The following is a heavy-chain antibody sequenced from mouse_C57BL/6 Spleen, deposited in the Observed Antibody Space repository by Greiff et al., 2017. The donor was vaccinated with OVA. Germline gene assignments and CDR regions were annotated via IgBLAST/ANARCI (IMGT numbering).Heavy chain of an antibody. CDR3: ARGGYDYDGAMDY. Sequence: QVQLQQSGAELARPGASVKMSCKASGYTFTSYTMHWVKQRPGQGLEWIGYINPSSGYTKYNQKFKDKATLTADKSSSTAYMQLRSLTSEDSAVYYCARGGYDYDGAMDYWGKGTSVTVSS. V-gene: IGHV1-4*01. CDR2: INPSSGYT. D-gene: IGHD2-4*01. CDR1: GYTFTSYT. J-gene: IGHJ4*01.